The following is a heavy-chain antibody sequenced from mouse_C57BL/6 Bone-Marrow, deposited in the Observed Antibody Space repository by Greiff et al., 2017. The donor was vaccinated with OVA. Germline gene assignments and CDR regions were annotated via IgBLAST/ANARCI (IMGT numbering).Heavy chain of an antibody. V-gene: IGHV1-59*01. CDR2: IDPSDSYT. D-gene: IGHD2-14*01. CDR3: ARRGGTGFDY. J-gene: IGHJ2*01. Sequence: QVQLQQPGAELVRPGTSVKLSCKASGYTFTSYWMHWVKQRPGQGLEWIGVIDPSDSYTNYNQKFKGKATLTVDTSSSTAYMQLSSLTSEDSAVYYCARRGGTGFDYWGQGTTLTVSS. CDR1: GYTFTSYW.